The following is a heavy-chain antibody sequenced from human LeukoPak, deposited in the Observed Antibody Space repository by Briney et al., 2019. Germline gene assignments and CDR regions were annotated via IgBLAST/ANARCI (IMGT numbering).Heavy chain of an antibody. CDR1: GGSISSYY. J-gene: IGHJ3*02. D-gene: IGHD5-18*01. CDR2: IYYSGST. Sequence: PSETLSLTCTVSGGSISSYYWSWIRQPPGKGLEWIGYIYYSGSTNYNPSLKSRVTISVDTSKNQFSLKLSSVTAADTAVYYCARDAGTAMVLGYDAFDIWGQGTMVTVSS. V-gene: IGHV4-59*01. CDR3: ARDAGTAMVLGYDAFDI.